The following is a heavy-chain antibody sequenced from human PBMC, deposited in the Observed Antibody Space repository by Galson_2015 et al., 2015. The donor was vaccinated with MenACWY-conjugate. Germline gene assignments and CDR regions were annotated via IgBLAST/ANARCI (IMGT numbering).Heavy chain of an antibody. CDR2: ISDGGGYI. CDR1: GFSFSTCV. Sequence: SLRLSCAASGFSFSTCVMNWVRQAPGKGLEWVSTISDGGGYIHYADSVKGRFTISRDNSRNTLYLQMNSLRVDDAAVYFCARSGGMDVWGQGTTVTVSS. CDR3: ARSGGMDV. J-gene: IGHJ6*02. V-gene: IGHV3-23*01.